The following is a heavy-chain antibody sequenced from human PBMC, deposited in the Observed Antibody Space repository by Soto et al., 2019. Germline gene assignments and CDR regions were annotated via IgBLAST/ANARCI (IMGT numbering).Heavy chain of an antibody. Sequence: PGESLKISCKGSGYSFTSYWIGWVRQMPGKGLEWMGIIYPGDSDTRYSPSFQGQVTISADKSISTAYLQWSSLKASDTAMYYCATTSAAGTYYYGMDVWGQGTTVTVSS. CDR1: GYSFTSYW. D-gene: IGHD6-13*01. CDR3: ATTSAAGTYYYGMDV. V-gene: IGHV5-51*01. J-gene: IGHJ6*02. CDR2: IYPGDSDT.